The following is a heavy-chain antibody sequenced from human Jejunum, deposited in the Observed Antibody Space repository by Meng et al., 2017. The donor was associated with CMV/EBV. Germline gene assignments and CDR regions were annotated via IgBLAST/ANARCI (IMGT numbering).Heavy chain of an antibody. D-gene: IGHD4-11*01. Sequence: FGFAFSIHAMGWVRQVPGRRPGWVAGVSGAGLATYYADSVKGRFTISRDNSNSPLFLQMDGLRGDDAAVYFCARDVGYTVTAPFDYWGQGSVVTVSS. CDR1: GFAFSIHA. CDR2: VSGAGLAT. J-gene: IGHJ4*02. CDR3: ARDVGYTVTAPFDY. V-gene: IGHV3-23*01.